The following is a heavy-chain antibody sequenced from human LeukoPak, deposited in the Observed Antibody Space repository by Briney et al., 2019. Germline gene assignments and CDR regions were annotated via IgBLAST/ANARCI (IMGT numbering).Heavy chain of an antibody. D-gene: IGHD2/OR15-2a*01. J-gene: IGHJ4*02. V-gene: IGHV4-34*01. CDR2: INHSGST. CDR3: ARFAFLRDY. CDR1: GGSFSGYY. Sequence: SSETLSLTCAVYGGSFSGYYWSWIRQPPGKGLEWIGEINHSGSTNYNPSLKCRVTISVDTSKNQFSLKLSSVTAADTAVYYCARFAFLRDYWGQGTLVTVSS.